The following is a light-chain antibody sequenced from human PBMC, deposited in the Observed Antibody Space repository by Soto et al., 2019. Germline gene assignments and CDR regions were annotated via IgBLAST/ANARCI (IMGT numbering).Light chain of an antibody. CDR1: QSVSGN. J-gene: IGKJ5*01. CDR3: QQHKQWPIT. V-gene: IGKV3D-15*01. CDR2: DAS. Sequence: EIVLAQCTGTLYLSVGARATHSCSASQSVSGNLAWYQQKPGQAPRLXIYDASTRATGIPARFSGSGSGTEFTRTINSLQSEDSAVDHFQQHKQWPITFGQGTRLEIK.